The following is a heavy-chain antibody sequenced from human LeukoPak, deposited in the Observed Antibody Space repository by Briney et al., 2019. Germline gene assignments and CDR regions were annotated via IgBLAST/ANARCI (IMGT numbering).Heavy chain of an antibody. CDR2: INPNSGGT. J-gene: IGHJ4*02. D-gene: IGHD2-15*01. Sequence: ASVKVSCKASGYTFTGYYMHWVRQAPGQGLEWMGWINPNSGGTNYAQKFQGRVTMTRDTSISTAYMELSRLRSDDTAVHYCARDRGRIVVVVAATRGYFDYWGQGTLVTVSS. V-gene: IGHV1-2*02. CDR3: ARDRGRIVVVVAATRGYFDY. CDR1: GYTFTGYY.